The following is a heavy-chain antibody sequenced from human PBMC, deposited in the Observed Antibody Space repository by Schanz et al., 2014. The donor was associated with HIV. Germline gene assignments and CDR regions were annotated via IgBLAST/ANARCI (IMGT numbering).Heavy chain of an antibody. CDR3: AKTILRFLDWPNANGGMDV. D-gene: IGHD3-3*01. CDR1: GFMFSTYA. CDR2: IDIAGTLT. V-gene: IGHV3-NL1*01. Sequence: QVQLVESGGGVVQPGRSLRLSCAASGFMFSTYAMTWVRQAPGKGLEWVSSIDIAGTLTYFADSVKGRFTISRDNSKNTLYLQMSSLREEDTAVYYCAKTILRFLDWPNANGGMDVWGLGTTVTVSS. J-gene: IGHJ6*02.